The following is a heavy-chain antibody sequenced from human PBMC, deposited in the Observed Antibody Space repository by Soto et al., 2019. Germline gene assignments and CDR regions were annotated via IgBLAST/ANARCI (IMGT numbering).Heavy chain of an antibody. CDR1: GGSISSGGYY. J-gene: IGHJ4*02. Sequence: SETLSLTCTVSGGSISSGGYYWSWIRQHPGKGLEWIGYIYYSGSTYYNPSLKSRVTISVDTSKNQFSLKLSSVTAADTAMYYCARTLYYYDSSGYLFDYWGQGTLVTVSS. CDR3: ARTLYYYDSSGYLFDY. V-gene: IGHV4-31*03. D-gene: IGHD3-22*01. CDR2: IYYSGST.